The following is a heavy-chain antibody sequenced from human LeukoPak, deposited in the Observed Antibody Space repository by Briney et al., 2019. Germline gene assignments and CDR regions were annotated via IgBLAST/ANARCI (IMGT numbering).Heavy chain of an antibody. V-gene: IGHV1-46*03. CDR3: ATRGYSGYGIFDY. Sequence: GASVKVSCKASGYTFTSYYMHWVRQAPGQGPEWMGIINPSGGSTSYAQKFQGRVTMTRDTSTSTVYMELSSLRSEDTAVYYCATRGYSGYGIFDYWGQGTLVTVSS. D-gene: IGHD5-12*01. CDR1: GYTFTSYY. J-gene: IGHJ4*02. CDR2: INPSGGST.